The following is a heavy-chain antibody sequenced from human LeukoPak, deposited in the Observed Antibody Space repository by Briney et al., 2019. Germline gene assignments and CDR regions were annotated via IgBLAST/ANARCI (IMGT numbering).Heavy chain of an antibody. CDR1: GFSFSSYS. Sequence: GGSLRLSCAASGFSFSSYSMNCVRQAAGKGVECVSSISGRNTYIYYANSVKGRFTISTDNTDNSLYLQMNSQRTADTAVYYCVRNMTTVTTCYLQHWGQGTLVTVSS. V-gene: IGHV3-21*01. D-gene: IGHD4-17*01. CDR3: VRNMTTVTTCYLQH. J-gene: IGHJ1*01. CDR2: ISGRNTYI.